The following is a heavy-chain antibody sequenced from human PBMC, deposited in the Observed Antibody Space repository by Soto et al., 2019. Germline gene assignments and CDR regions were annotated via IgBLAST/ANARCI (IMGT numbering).Heavy chain of an antibody. V-gene: IGHV4-59*11. J-gene: IGHJ5*02. CDR3: ATEAGVRYPFDP. CDR2: IYDSGST. D-gene: IGHD3-9*01. CDR1: GDSLKNHY. Sequence: SETLSLTCSVSGDSLKNHYWAWIRHSPGKGLEWIGNIYDSGSTNYSPALKSRVTISVDTSKNQFSLKLTSVTAADTAMYYCATEAGVRYPFDPWGQGTLVTVSS.